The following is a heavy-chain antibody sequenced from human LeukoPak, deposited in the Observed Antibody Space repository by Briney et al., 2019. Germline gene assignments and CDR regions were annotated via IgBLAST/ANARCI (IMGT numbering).Heavy chain of an antibody. CDR3: ARDLSGVTGYTYGRGIDY. CDR1: GFTFSSYG. J-gene: IGHJ4*02. V-gene: IGHV3-7*01. CDR2: IKKDGSEK. D-gene: IGHD5-18*01. Sequence: GGSLRLSCAASGFTFSSYGMSWVRQAPGKGLEWVANIKKDGSEKYYVDSVKGRFTISRDNAKTSLYLQMNSLRAKDTAVYYCARDLSGVTGYTYGRGIDYWGQGTLVTVSS.